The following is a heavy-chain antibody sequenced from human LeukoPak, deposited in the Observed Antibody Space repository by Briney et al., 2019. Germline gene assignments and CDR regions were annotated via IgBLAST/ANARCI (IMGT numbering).Heavy chain of an antibody. CDR3: ARAGAAADYFDY. J-gene: IGHJ4*02. CDR1: GGSFSGYY. CDR2: INHSGST. D-gene: IGHD6-13*01. Sequence: PSETLSLTCAVYGGSFSGYYWIWIRQPPGKGLEWIGEINHSGSTNYNASLKSRVTISVDTSKNQFSLKLSSVTAADTAVYYCARAGAAADYFDYWGQGTLVTVSS. V-gene: IGHV4-34*01.